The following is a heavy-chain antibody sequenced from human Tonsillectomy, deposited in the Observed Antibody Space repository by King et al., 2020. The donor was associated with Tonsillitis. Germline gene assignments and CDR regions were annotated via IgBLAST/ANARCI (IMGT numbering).Heavy chain of an antibody. Sequence: HVQLQESGPGLVKPSETLSLTCTVSGGSVSSGSSYWSWIRQPPGKGLEWIGYIYYYSGSTNYNPSLKSRVTISVDTSKNQFSLKLSSVTAADTAVYYCASHLTLGYCSDGSCYAWGQGTLVTVSS. J-gene: IGHJ5*02. CDR1: GGSVSSGSSY. D-gene: IGHD2-15*01. CDR2: IYYYSGST. CDR3: ASHLTLGYCSDGSCYA. V-gene: IGHV4-61*01.